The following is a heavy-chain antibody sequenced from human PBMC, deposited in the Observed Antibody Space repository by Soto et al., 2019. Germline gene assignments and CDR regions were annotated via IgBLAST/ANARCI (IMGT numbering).Heavy chain of an antibody. CDR2: ISFDGSNK. Sequence: GGSLRLSCAASGFTFSNYAMHWVRQAPGKGLERVAVISFDGSNKYYADSVRGRLTISRDNSKNTLYLEVNSLRPEDTAVYYCARGSEYYDSSGYYPNFDYWGQGIVVTVSS. V-gene: IGHV3-30-3*01. J-gene: IGHJ4*02. D-gene: IGHD3-22*01. CDR1: GFTFSNYA. CDR3: ARGSEYYDSSGYYPNFDY.